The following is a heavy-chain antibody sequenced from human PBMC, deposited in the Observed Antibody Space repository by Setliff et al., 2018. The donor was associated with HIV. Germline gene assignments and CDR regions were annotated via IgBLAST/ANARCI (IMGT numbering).Heavy chain of an antibody. V-gene: IGHV3-48*04. CDR3: AKAIDRTGLHFDY. Sequence: PGGSLRLSCAASGFSFRSYSMNWVRQAPGKGLEWISYINSGSTSIYYADSMKGRFTISRDNAKNSLYLQMNSLRAEDTAVYYCAKAIDRTGLHFDYWGQGTLVTVSS. CDR1: GFSFRSYS. D-gene: IGHD1-1*01. J-gene: IGHJ4*02. CDR2: INSGSTSI.